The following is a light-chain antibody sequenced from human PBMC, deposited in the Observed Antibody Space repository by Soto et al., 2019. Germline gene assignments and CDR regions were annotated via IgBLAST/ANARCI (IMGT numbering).Light chain of an antibody. Sequence: QSALTQPASVSGSPGQSITISCTGTSSDVGGYNYVSWYQQHPGKAPKLMIYEVSNRPSEVSNRFSGSKSGNTASLTISGLQADDEGNYYCSSYTSGSTLVVFGGGTQLTVL. CDR2: EVS. J-gene: IGLJ2*01. V-gene: IGLV2-14*01. CDR1: SSDVGGYNY. CDR3: SSYTSGSTLVV.